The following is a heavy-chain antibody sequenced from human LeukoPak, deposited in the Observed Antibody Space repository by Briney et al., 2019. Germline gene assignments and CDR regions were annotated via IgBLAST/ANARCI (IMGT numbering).Heavy chain of an antibody. CDR1: GFTFSNYA. Sequence: GGSLRLSCAASGFTFSNYAMSWVRQAPGKGLEWVSSVSSTGGTTYYADSVKGRFTISRDNSKNMLYLQMNSLRAEDTAVYYCAKGSNWNYLYYFDYWGQGTLVTVFS. V-gene: IGHV3-23*01. CDR2: VSSTGGTT. J-gene: IGHJ4*02. D-gene: IGHD1-7*01. CDR3: AKGSNWNYLYYFDY.